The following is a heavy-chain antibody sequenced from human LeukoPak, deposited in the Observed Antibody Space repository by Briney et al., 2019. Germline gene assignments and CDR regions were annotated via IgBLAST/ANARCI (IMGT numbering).Heavy chain of an antibody. V-gene: IGHV4-30-4*08. CDR1: GGSIRSGDYD. Sequence: SETLSLTCTVSGGSIRSGDYDWSWIRQPPGKGLEWIGYIYYSGSTYYNPSLKSRVTISVDTSKNQFSLKLSSVTAADTAVYYCARGQQLVDYFNYWGQGTLVTVSS. CDR3: ARGQQLVDYFNY. CDR2: IYYSGST. D-gene: IGHD6-6*01. J-gene: IGHJ4*02.